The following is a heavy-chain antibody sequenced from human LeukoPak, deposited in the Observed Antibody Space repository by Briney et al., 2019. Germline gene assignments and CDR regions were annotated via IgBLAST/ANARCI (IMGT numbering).Heavy chain of an antibody. CDR1: GGSFSGYY. CDR3: ARDGWQWLASGAFDI. CDR2: INHSGST. J-gene: IGHJ3*02. V-gene: IGHV4-34*01. Sequence: PSETLSLTCAVYGGSFSGYYWSWIRQPPGKGLEWIGEINHSGSTNYNPSLKSRVTISVDTSKNQFSLKLSSVTAADTAVYYCARDGWQWLASGAFDIWGQGTMVTVSS. D-gene: IGHD6-19*01.